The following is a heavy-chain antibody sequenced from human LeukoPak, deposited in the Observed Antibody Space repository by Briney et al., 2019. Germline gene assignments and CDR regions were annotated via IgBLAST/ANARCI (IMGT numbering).Heavy chain of an antibody. CDR3: VKDLYKGDTSSWYYFDY. J-gene: IGHJ4*02. Sequence: QAGGSLRLSCSASGFTFSNCAMHWVRQAPGKGPEYVSVISSYGDKTYYADSVKGRFTISRDNSKNTVSLQMSSLRAEDTAEYYCVKDLYKGDTSSWYYFDYWGQGTLVTVSS. CDR2: ISSYGDKT. V-gene: IGHV3-64D*06. CDR1: GFTFSNCA. D-gene: IGHD6-13*01.